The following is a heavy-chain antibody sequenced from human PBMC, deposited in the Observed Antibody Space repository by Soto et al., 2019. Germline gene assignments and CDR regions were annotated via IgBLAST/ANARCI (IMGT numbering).Heavy chain of an antibody. CDR2: INGGGSKK. CDR1: GFTFSSYA. V-gene: IGHV3-23*01. J-gene: IGHJ6*02. CDR3: ASREG. Sequence: LRLSCAASGFTFSSYAMSWVRQAPGKGLEWVAAINGGGSKKYYTDSVKGRFTISRDNTKNTLYLQMNSLRAEDTAVYYCASREGWGQGTTVTVSS.